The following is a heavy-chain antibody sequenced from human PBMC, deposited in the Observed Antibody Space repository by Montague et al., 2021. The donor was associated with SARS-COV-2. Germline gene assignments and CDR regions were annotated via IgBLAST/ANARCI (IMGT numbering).Heavy chain of an antibody. CDR2: IPYGGIA. D-gene: IGHD4-11*01. CDR1: GVSITSTNW. V-gene: IGHV4-4*02. Sequence: SETLSLTCAVSGVSITSTNWWSLVRQPPGKVLEWIGEIPYGGIATYHPSLKSRATISMDRSRNLFSLKLSSVTAADTAIYYCAGKVLTVPADYWGQGTLVTVS. CDR3: AGKVLTVPADY. J-gene: IGHJ4*02.